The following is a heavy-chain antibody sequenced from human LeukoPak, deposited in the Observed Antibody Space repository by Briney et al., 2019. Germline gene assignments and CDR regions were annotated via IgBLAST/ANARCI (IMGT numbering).Heavy chain of an antibody. D-gene: IGHD4-17*01. CDR1: GDSISGADYY. Sequence: PSETLSLTCTVSGDSISGADYYWSWIRQPPGKGLEWIGYVYYTGTTSYNPSLKSRLAISVDTSKNQFSLKLNSVTAADTAVYYCARGGGGSSTVTTYWFDPWGQGALVTVSS. J-gene: IGHJ5*02. CDR2: VYYTGTT. V-gene: IGHV4-30-4*01. CDR3: ARGGGGSSTVTTYWFDP.